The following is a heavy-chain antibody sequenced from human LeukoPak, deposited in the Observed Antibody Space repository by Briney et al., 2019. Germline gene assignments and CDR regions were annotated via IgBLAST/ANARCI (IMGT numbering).Heavy chain of an antibody. CDR2: ISGSGGST. CDR3: AKSYAWFGEPQTFDY. CDR1: GFTFSSYW. D-gene: IGHD3-10*01. Sequence: GGSLRLSCAASGFTFSSYWMSWVRQAPGKGLEWVSAISGSGGSTYYADSVKGRFTISRDNSKNTLYLQMNSLRAEDTAVYYCAKSYAWFGEPQTFDYWGQGTLVTVSS. V-gene: IGHV3-23*01. J-gene: IGHJ4*02.